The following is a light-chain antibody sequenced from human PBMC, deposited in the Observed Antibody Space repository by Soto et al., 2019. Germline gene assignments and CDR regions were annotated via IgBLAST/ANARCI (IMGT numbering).Light chain of an antibody. Sequence: EIVLTQSPATLYLSREERATLSCRASQSVSSYLAWYQQKPGQAPRLLIYDASNRATGIPARFSGSGSGTDFTLTISSLEPEDFAVYYRQQRSNWPVTFGPGTKVDIK. V-gene: IGKV3-11*01. J-gene: IGKJ3*01. CDR1: QSVSSY. CDR2: DAS. CDR3: QQRSNWPVT.